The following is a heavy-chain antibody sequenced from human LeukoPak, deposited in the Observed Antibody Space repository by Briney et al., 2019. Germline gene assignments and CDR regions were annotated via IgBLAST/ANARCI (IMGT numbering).Heavy chain of an antibody. CDR1: GYTFTSYG. V-gene: IGHV1-18*01. J-gene: IGHJ6*02. CDR3: ARDGGSGWLQDGMDV. Sequence: ASVTVSCKASGYTFTSYGISWVRQAPGRGLEWMGWISAYNGNTNYAQKLQGRVTMTTDTSTSTAYMELRSLRSDDTAVYYCARDGGSGWLQDGMDVWGQGTTVTVSS. D-gene: IGHD6-19*01. CDR2: ISAYNGNT.